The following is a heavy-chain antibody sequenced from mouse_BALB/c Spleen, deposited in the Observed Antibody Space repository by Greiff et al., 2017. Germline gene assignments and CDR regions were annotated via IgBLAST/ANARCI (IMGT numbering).Heavy chain of an antibody. CDR3: ARSYYDYGYYYAMDY. CDR2: ISSGGGNT. Sequence: EVMLVESGGGLVKPGGSLKLSCAASGFTFSRYNMSWVRQTPEKRLEWVATISSGGGNTYYPDSVKGRFTISRDNAKNNLYLQMSSLRSEDTALYYCARSYYDYGYYYAMDYWGQGTSVTVSS. V-gene: IGHV5-9*03. J-gene: IGHJ4*01. CDR1: GFTFSRYN. D-gene: IGHD2-4*01.